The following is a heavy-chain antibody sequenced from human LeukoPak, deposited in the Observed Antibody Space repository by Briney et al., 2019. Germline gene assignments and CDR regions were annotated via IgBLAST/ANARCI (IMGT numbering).Heavy chain of an antibody. Sequence: PGRSLRLSCADPGFPFSNYGMHWVRQAPGKGPAWVAVISHDGSNKHYEDSVKGRFTISRDNSKNTLYLQMNSLRAEDTAVYYCARDGLKWEPLYYFDYWGQGTLVTVSS. CDR1: GFPFSNYG. CDR3: ARDGLKWEPLYYFDY. J-gene: IGHJ4*02. V-gene: IGHV3-30*03. D-gene: IGHD1-26*01. CDR2: ISHDGSNK.